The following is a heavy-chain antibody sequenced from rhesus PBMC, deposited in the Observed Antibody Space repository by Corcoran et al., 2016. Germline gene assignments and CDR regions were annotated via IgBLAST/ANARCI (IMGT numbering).Heavy chain of an antibody. J-gene: IGHJ4*01. CDR2: ISSASSYI. V-gene: IGHV3S16*01. D-gene: IGHD3-3*01. Sequence: EVQLVESGGGLVQPGGSLRLSCAASGFTFSDYYMSWVRQAPGKGLEWGSSISSASSYIYYADSVKGRFTISRDNAKNSLSLQMNSLKTEDTAVYYCTRGLLQFLDWLPYDYWGQGVLVTVSS. CDR1: GFTFSDYY. CDR3: TRGLLQFLDWLPYDY.